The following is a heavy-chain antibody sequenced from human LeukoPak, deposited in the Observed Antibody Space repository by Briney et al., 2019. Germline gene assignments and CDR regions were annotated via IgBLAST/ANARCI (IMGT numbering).Heavy chain of an antibody. Sequence: ASVKVSCKASGYTFTSYDINWVRQATGQGLEWMGWMNPNSGNTGYAQKFQGRVTITRNTSISTAYMELSSLRSEDTAVYYCARVVRPAASGNWFDPWGQGTLVTVSS. CDR1: GYTFTSYD. V-gene: IGHV1-8*03. CDR2: MNPNSGNT. J-gene: IGHJ5*02. CDR3: ARVVRPAASGNWFDP. D-gene: IGHD2-2*01.